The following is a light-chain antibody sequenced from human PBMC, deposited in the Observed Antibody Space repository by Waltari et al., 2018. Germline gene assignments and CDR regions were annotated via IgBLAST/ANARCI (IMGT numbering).Light chain of an antibody. CDR3: SSYTSSSTWV. CDR2: EVS. V-gene: IGLV2-14*01. J-gene: IGLJ3*02. CDR1: SSDVGVYNY. Sequence: QSALTQPASVSGSPGQSITISCTGTSSDVGVYNYVSWYQHPPGKAPKLMIYEVSNRPSGVSNRFSGSKSGNTASLTISGLQAEDEADYYCSSYTSSSTWVFGGGTKLTVL.